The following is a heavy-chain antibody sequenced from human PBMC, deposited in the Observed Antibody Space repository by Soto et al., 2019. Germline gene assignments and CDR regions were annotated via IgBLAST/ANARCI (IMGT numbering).Heavy chain of an antibody. D-gene: IGHD5-18*01. CDR3: ARISSVDPYGYVNGDLDV. V-gene: IGHV4-59*01. Sequence: PSETLSLTCSVSGGSIRSYYWSWIRQSPEKELEWIGYFYHSGNSNYNPSLKSRVTISVDTSKNQLSLSLRSVTAADTAVYFCARISSVDPYGYVNGDLDVWGQGTTVTVSS. J-gene: IGHJ6*02. CDR1: GGSIRSYY. CDR2: FYHSGNS.